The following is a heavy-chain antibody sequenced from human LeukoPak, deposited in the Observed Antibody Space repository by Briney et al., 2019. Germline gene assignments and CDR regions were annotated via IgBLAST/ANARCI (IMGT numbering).Heavy chain of an antibody. V-gene: IGHV3-74*01. CDR3: VGDEPLRT. CDR2: INTDGSTT. J-gene: IGHJ5*02. Sequence: GGSLRLSCAASGFTFSIYWMHWLRQAPGKGLVWVSRINTDGSTTNYADSVKGRFTISRDNAKNTLYLQMNSLRPEDTAVYYCVGDEPLRTWAQGTLVTVSS. CDR1: GFTFSIYW.